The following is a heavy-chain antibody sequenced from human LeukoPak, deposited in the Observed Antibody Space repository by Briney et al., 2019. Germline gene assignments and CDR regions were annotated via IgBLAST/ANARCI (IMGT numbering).Heavy chain of an antibody. CDR3: ARRTYSSGHYDS. V-gene: IGHV3-21*01. Sequence: GGSLRLSCAASGFTFNDYCMNWVRQAPGKGLEWVSSICGGGNYIYYADSVKGRFTISRDNAQNSLYLQMSSLRDEDTAVFYCARRTYSSGHYDSWGQGTLVTVSS. D-gene: IGHD6-19*01. CDR1: GFTFNDYC. CDR2: ICGGGNYI. J-gene: IGHJ5*01.